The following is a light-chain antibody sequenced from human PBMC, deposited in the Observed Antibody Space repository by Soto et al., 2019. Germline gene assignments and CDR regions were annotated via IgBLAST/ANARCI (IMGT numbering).Light chain of an antibody. CDR2: EVS. Sequence: QSALTQPASVSGSPGQSITISCTGTSSDVGGYNYVSWYQQHPGKAPKLMIYEVSNRPSGVSNRFSGSKSGNTASLTISGLQADDEAVYYCSSYTGSSTLVFGGGTQLTVL. CDR3: SSYTGSSTLV. J-gene: IGLJ3*02. CDR1: SSDVGGYNY. V-gene: IGLV2-14*01.